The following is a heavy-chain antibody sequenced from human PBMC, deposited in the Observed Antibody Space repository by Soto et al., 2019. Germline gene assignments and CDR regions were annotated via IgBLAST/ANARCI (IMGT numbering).Heavy chain of an antibody. CDR3: AKDNSNYGFDY. Sequence: EVQLVESGGGLVQPSRSLRLSCAASGFTFDDYAMHWVRQAPGKGLEWVSGISWNSGTIGYADSVKGRFTISRDNAKNSLYLQMNSLRAEDAALYYCAKDNSNYGFDYWGQGALVTVSS. J-gene: IGHJ4*02. CDR2: ISWNSGTI. CDR1: GFTFDDYA. V-gene: IGHV3-9*01. D-gene: IGHD4-4*01.